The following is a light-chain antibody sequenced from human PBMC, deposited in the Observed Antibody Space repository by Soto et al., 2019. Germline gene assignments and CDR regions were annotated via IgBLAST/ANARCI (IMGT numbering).Light chain of an antibody. CDR1: PSVSSN. Sequence: EIVMTQSPATLSVSPGERATLSCRASPSVSSNLAWYQQKPGQAPRLLIYGASTRATGIPARFSGSGSGTEFTLTITSLQSEDFAVYYCQQYNNWPYPFGQGTKVEIK. CDR3: QQYNNWPYP. CDR2: GAS. J-gene: IGKJ2*01. V-gene: IGKV3-15*01.